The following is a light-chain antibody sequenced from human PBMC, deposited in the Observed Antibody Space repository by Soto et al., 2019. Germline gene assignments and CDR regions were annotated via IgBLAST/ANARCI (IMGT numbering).Light chain of an antibody. CDR3: SSYTSSRNVV. J-gene: IGLJ2*01. CDR2: EVS. V-gene: IGLV2-14*01. Sequence: QSALTQPASVSGSPGQSITISCTGTSSDVGGYNYVSWYQQHPGKAPKLMIYEVSNRPSGVSNRFSGSKSGNTASLTISGLQADDEADYYCSSYTSSRNVVFGGGTKLTVL. CDR1: SSDVGGYNY.